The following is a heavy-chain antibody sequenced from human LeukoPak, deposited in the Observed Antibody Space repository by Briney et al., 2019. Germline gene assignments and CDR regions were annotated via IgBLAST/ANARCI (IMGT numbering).Heavy chain of an antibody. D-gene: IGHD3-22*01. J-gene: IGHJ4*02. CDR3: AALTYYYDSSGYYSDY. CDR1: GFTFTSSA. CDR2: IVVGSGNT. Sequence: SVKVSCKASGFTFTSSAVQWVRQARGQRLEWIGWIVVGSGNTNYAQKFQERVTITRDMSTSTVYMELSSLRSEDTAVYYCAALTYYYDSSGYYSDYWGQGTLVTVSS. V-gene: IGHV1-58*01.